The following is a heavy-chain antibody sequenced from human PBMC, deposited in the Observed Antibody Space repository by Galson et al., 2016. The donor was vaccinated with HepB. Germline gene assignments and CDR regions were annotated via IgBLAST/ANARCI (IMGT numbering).Heavy chain of an antibody. V-gene: IGHV3-30*18. CDR3: AKNDILAGYSAFDY. D-gene: IGHD3-9*01. Sequence: SLRLSCAASGFTFSSYAMHWVRQAPGKGLEWVAVISYHGSHKYYAASVKGRFTISRDNSKNTLSLQMNSLRAEDTAVYYCAKNDILAGYSAFDYWGQGTLVTVSS. J-gene: IGHJ4*02. CDR2: ISYHGSHK. CDR1: GFTFSSYA.